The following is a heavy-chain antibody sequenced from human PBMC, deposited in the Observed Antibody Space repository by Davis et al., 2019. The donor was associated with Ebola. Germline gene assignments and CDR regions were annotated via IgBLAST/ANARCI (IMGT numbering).Heavy chain of an antibody. CDR1: GGSFSGYY. Sequence: SETLSLTCGVYGGSFSGYYWSWIRQPPGKGLEWIGEINHSGSTNYNPSLKSRVTISVDTSKNQFSLKLSSVTAADTAVYYCARRGYSYGYKYWGQGTLVTVSS. J-gene: IGHJ4*02. D-gene: IGHD5-18*01. V-gene: IGHV4-34*01. CDR2: INHSGST. CDR3: ARRGYSYGYKY.